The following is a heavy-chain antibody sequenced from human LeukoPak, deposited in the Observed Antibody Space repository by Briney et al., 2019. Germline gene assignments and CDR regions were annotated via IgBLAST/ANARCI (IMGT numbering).Heavy chain of an antibody. CDR1: GGSISSYY. Sequence: SETLSLTCTVSGGSISSYYWNWIRQPPGKGLEWIGYIYYSGSTNYNPSLKSRVTISVDTSKNQFSLNLSSVTPADTAVYYCARGFVAAAGTGWYFDLWGRGTLVTVSS. V-gene: IGHV4-59*01. CDR3: ARGFVAAAGTGWYFDL. D-gene: IGHD6-13*01. CDR2: IYYSGST. J-gene: IGHJ2*01.